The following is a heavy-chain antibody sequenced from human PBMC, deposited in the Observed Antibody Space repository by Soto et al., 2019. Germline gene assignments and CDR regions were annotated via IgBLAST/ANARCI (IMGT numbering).Heavy chain of an antibody. J-gene: IGHJ5*02. Sequence: SETLSLTCSVSGGSISSSSYYWGWIRQPPGKGLEWIGSMYYGGSTYYNPSLKSRGNISVDTSKNQFSLKLSSVTAADTAVYYCARHKRLAVRPTVWFDHWGQGTLATVSS. CDR2: MYYGGST. V-gene: IGHV4-39*01. D-gene: IGHD6-6*01. CDR1: GGSISSSSYY. CDR3: ARHKRLAVRPTVWFDH.